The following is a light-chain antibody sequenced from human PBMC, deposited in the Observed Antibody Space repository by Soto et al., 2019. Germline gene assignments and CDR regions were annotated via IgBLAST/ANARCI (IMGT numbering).Light chain of an antibody. CDR1: SSDVGGFNY. J-gene: IGLJ7*01. CDR3: SSYAGSNTFAV. Sequence: QSALTQPPSASGSPGQSVTISCTGTSSDVGGFNYVSWYQQHPGKAPKLIIYDVSKRPSGVPDRFSGSKSGITASLTVSGLQTEDEAEYYCSSYAGSNTFAVFGGGTQLTVL. V-gene: IGLV2-8*01. CDR2: DVS.